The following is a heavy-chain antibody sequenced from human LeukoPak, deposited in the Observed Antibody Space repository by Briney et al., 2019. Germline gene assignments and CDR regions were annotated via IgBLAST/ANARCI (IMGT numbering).Heavy chain of an antibody. Sequence: GGSLRLSCAASGFTFSGYSMNWVRQAPGKGLEWVAYIRSSGSPIYYADSVKGRFTISRDNAKNSLYLQMNSLRDEDTAVYFCVRDPDALDYWGQGTLVTVSS. CDR3: VRDPDALDY. CDR1: GFTFSGYS. J-gene: IGHJ4*02. CDR2: IRSSGSPI. V-gene: IGHV3-48*02.